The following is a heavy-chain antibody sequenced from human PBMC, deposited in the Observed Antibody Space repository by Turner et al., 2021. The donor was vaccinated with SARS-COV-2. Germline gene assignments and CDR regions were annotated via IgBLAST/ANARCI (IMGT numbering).Heavy chain of an antibody. CDR1: GYTLTELS. CDR3: ATGYQLRVNWFDP. D-gene: IGHD2-2*01. Sequence: QVPLVQSGAEEKKPGASVKVSCKISGYTLTELSMYWVRQAPGKGLGWMGGFDPEDGETIYAQNFQGRVTMTEDTSTDTAYMELSSLRSEDTAVYFCATGYQLRVNWFDPWGQGTLVTVSS. V-gene: IGHV1-24*01. CDR2: FDPEDGET. J-gene: IGHJ5*02.